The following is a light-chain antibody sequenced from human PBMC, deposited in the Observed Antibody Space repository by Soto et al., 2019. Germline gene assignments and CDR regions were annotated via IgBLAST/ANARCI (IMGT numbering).Light chain of an antibody. J-gene: IGKJ4*01. V-gene: IGKV3-11*01. Sequence: EIVLTQSPATLSLSPGEIATLSCRASQSVSSYLAWYQQNPGQAPRLRIYDASNRATGIPARFSGSGSGTEFTLTISSLQPEDFATYYCQQSQNYPLTFGGGTKV. CDR3: QQSQNYPLT. CDR2: DAS. CDR1: QSVSSY.